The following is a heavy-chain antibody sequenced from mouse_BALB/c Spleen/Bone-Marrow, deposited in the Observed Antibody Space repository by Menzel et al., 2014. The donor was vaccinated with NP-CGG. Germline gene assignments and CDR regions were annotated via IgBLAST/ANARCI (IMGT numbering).Heavy chain of an antibody. Sequence: VQLQQSGPELVKPGASVKISCKASGYSFTGYFMNWVKQSHGKSLEWIGRINPYNGDTFNNQKFKGKATLTADKSSSTAHMELLSLTSEDSAVYYCGAPYYYGSSDFDYWGQGTTLTVSS. CDR2: INPYNGDT. V-gene: IGHV1-37*01. D-gene: IGHD1-1*01. J-gene: IGHJ2*01. CDR3: GAPYYYGSSDFDY. CDR1: GYSFTGYF.